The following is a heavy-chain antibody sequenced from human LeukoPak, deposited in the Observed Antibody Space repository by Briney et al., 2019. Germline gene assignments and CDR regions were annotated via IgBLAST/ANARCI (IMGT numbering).Heavy chain of an antibody. Sequence: SVKVSCKASGGTFSSYAISWVRQAPGQGLEWMGGIIPIFGTANYAQKFQGRVTITADESTSTAYMELSSLRSEDTAVYYCASYGSGNDNWFDPWGQGTLVTVSS. J-gene: IGHJ5*02. V-gene: IGHV1-69*13. D-gene: IGHD3-10*01. CDR3: ASYGSGNDNWFDP. CDR2: IIPIFGTA. CDR1: GGTFSSYA.